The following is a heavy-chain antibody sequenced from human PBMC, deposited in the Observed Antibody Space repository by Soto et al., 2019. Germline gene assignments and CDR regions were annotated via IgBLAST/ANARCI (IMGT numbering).Heavy chain of an antibody. D-gene: IGHD3-10*01. V-gene: IGHV3-21*01. CDR3: ARYQYGSGLGYYYYGMDV. Sequence: GGSLRLSCAASGFTFSSYSMNWVRQAPGKGLEWVSSISSSSSYIYYADSVKGRFTISRDNAKNSLYLQMNSLRAEDTAVYYCARYQYGSGLGYYYYGMDVWGQGTTVTVSS. CDR2: ISSSSSYI. CDR1: GFTFSSYS. J-gene: IGHJ6*02.